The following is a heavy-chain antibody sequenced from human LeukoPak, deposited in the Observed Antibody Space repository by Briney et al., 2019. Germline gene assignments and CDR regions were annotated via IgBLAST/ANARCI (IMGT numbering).Heavy chain of an antibody. CDR3: ARRTNYGDLDY. Sequence: GGSLRLSCAASGFTFSSYWMHWVRQAPGKGLVWVSRINSDGSSTSYADSVKGRFTISRDNAENTLYLQMNSLRAEDTAVYYCARRTNYGDLDYWGQGTLVTVSS. CDR2: INSDGSST. CDR1: GFTFSSYW. J-gene: IGHJ4*02. V-gene: IGHV3-74*01. D-gene: IGHD4-17*01.